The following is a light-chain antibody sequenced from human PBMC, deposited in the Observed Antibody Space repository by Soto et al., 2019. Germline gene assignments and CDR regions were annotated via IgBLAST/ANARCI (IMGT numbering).Light chain of an antibody. CDR1: QTINKN. V-gene: IGKV1-39*01. CDR2: DAS. J-gene: IGKJ2*01. CDR3: QQSYNSPYT. Sequence: DIQMTQSPTSLSASVGDRVTITCRASQTINKNLNWYRHKLGKAPELLIYDASDSQAGVPSRFSGSGSGTDFTLIISGLQLEDFATYYCQQSYNSPYTLGQGTKLEIK.